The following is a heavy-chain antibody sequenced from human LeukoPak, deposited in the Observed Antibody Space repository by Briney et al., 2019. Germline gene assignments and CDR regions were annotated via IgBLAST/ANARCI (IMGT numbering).Heavy chain of an antibody. V-gene: IGHV4-4*07. J-gene: IGHJ4*02. Sequence: SETLSLTCTVSGGSISNSYWSWIRQPAGKGLEWIGRIYSSGTTNYNPSLRSRVTMSVDTSRNQFSLKLTSMTAADTAVYYCARDYDFWYFDRWGQGTLVTVPS. CDR1: GGSISNSY. CDR2: IYSSGTT. CDR3: ARDYDFWYFDR. D-gene: IGHD3-3*01.